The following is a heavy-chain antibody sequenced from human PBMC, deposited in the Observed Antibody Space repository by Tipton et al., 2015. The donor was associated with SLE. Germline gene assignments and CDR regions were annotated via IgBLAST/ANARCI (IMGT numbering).Heavy chain of an antibody. V-gene: IGHV3-30-3*01. CDR2: ISYDGSNK. J-gene: IGHJ4*02. D-gene: IGHD2-8*01. CDR3: ARDPTTNGVCSYYFDY. Sequence: SLRLSCAASGFTFSSYAMHWVRQAPGKGLEWVAVISYDGSNKYYADSVKGRFTISRDNSKNTLYLQMNSLRAEDTAVYYCARDPTTNGVCSYYFDYWGQGTLVTVSS. CDR1: GFTFSSYA.